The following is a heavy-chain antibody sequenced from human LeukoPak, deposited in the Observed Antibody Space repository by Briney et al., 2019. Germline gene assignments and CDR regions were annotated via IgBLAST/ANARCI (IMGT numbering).Heavy chain of an antibody. J-gene: IGHJ4*02. Sequence: PGGFLRLSCAASGFTFSSYAMSWVRQAPGKGLEWVSAITSSGGSTYHADSVKGRFTISRDNSKNTLYLQMNSLRDEDTAVYYCVKGSSSSRPYYFDYWGQGTLVTVSS. CDR1: GFTFSSYA. CDR3: VKGSSSSRPYYFDY. CDR2: ITSSGGST. V-gene: IGHV3-23*01. D-gene: IGHD2-2*01.